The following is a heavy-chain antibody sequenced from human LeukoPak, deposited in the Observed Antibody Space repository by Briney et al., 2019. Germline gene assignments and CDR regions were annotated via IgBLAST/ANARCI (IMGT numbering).Heavy chain of an antibody. J-gene: IGHJ4*02. D-gene: IGHD6-13*01. Sequence: PGRSLRLSCAASGFTFSSYGMHWVRQAPGKGLEWVAVISYDGSNKYYADSVKGRFTISRDNSKNTLYLQMNSLRAEDTAVYYCAREADGQQQLPGDYWGQGTLVTVSS. V-gene: IGHV3-30*03. CDR3: AREADGQQQLPGDY. CDR2: ISYDGSNK. CDR1: GFTFSSYG.